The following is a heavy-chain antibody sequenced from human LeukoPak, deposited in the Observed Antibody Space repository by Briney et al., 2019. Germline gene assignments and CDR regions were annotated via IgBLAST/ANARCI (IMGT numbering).Heavy chain of an antibody. CDR1: GFTFSSYG. V-gene: IGHV3-30*18. CDR3: AKDLLEWPDYYGMDV. Sequence: EGSLRLSCAASGFTFSSYGMHWVRQAPGKGLEWVAVISYDGSNKYYADSVKGRFTISRDNSKNTLYLQMNSLRAEDTAVYYCAKDLLEWPDYYGMDVWGQGTTVTVSS. CDR2: ISYDGSNK. J-gene: IGHJ6*02. D-gene: IGHD3-3*01.